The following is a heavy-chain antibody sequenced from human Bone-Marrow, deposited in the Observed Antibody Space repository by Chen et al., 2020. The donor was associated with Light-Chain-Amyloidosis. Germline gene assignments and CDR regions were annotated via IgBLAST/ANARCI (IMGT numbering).Heavy chain of an antibody. D-gene: IGHD6-19*01. CDR3: ARAAAVGGGFNYYGMDV. V-gene: IGHV3-21*04. J-gene: IGHJ6*02. CDR1: GLFFHTYS. CDR2: ITGSGDI. Sequence: EMQLVESGGGLVKRGGSLRLSCADSGLFFHTYSFKWVRQAPGKGLEWVSSITGSGDIYYADSVKGRFTISRDDAKKTVYLQMNSLRAEDTDVYYCARAAAVGGGFNYYGMDVWGQGTTVTVAS.